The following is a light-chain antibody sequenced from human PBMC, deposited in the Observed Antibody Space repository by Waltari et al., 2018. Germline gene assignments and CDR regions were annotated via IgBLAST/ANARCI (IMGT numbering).Light chain of an antibody. CDR2: DVN. J-gene: IGLJ3*02. CDR3: SSFTRTNSWV. CDR1: SSDVGAYNY. Sequence: HSALAQPASVSGSPGQSITISCTATSSDVGAYNYVPWYQQHPGKAPRLMIYDVNNRPSGVSNRFSGSKSGNTASLTISGLQAEDEADYYCSSFTRTNSWVFGGGTKVTVL. V-gene: IGLV2-14*03.